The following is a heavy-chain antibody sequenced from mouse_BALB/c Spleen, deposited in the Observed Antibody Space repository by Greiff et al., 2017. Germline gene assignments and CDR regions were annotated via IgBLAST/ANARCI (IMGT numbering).Heavy chain of an antibody. CDR2: ISSGGST. Sequence: DVKLVESGGGLVKPGGSLKLSCAASGFTFSSYAMSWVRQTPEKRLEWVASISSGGSTYYPDSVKGRFTISRDNARNILYLQMSSLRSEDTAMYYCARNYYDYDGGGFDYWGQGTTLTVSS. CDR1: GFTFSSYA. D-gene: IGHD2-4*01. CDR3: ARNYYDYDGGGFDY. J-gene: IGHJ2*01. V-gene: IGHV5-6-5*01.